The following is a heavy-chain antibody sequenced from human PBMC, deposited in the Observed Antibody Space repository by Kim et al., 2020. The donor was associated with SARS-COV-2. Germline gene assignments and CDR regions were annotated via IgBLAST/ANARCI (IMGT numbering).Heavy chain of an antibody. CDR3: ARGGFDWHL. D-gene: IGHD3-9*01. V-gene: IGHV3-21*01. Sequence: SIHHAQQVKGRFTISRDNAKNSLYLQMNSLRAEDTAVYYCARGGFDWHLWGQGTLVTVSS. CDR2: SI. J-gene: IGHJ5*02.